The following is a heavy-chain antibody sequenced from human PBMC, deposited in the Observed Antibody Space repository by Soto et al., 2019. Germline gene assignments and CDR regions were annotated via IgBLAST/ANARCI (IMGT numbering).Heavy chain of an antibody. J-gene: IGHJ5*02. V-gene: IGHV4-39*01. CDR2: IYYSGST. Sequence: QLQLQESGPGLVKPSETLSLTCTVSGGSISSSSYYWGWIRQPPGKGLEWIGSIYYSGSTYYNPSLKSRVTISVDTSKNQFSLKLSSVTAADTAVYYCARRSLKSRFYPWGQGTLVTVSS. CDR1: GGSISSSSYY. CDR3: ARRSLKSRFYP.